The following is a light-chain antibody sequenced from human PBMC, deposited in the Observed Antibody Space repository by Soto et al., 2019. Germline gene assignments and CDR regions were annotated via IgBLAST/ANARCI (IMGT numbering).Light chain of an antibody. CDR1: SSDVGSYNL. CDR2: EGS. CDR3: CSYAGSSTHVV. J-gene: IGLJ2*01. V-gene: IGLV2-23*01. Sequence: QSVLTQPASVSGSPGQSITISCTGTSSDVGSYNLVSWYQQHPGKAPKLMIYEGSKRPSGVSNRVSGSKSGNTASLTISGLQAEDEAEYYCCSYAGSSTHVVFGGGTKLTVL.